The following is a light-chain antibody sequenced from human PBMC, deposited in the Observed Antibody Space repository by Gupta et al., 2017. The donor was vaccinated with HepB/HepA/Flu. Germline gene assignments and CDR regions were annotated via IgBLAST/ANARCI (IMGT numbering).Light chain of an antibody. Sequence: IVLQQSPGTLSLSPGERATLSCRTSQSISGSYLAWYQQKPGQAPRLLINCASTRATGVPDRFISSGSGTDFTLTISRLESEDFSVYYWQHHSSTSHGNFGQGTTVEIK. CDR1: QSISGSY. CDR2: CAS. V-gene: IGKV3-20*01. CDR3: QHHSSTSHGN. J-gene: IGKJ2*01.